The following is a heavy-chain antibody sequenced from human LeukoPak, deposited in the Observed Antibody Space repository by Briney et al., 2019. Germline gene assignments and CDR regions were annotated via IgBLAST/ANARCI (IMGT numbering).Heavy chain of an antibody. CDR3: ARRGVRRWLQGRWYVDY. V-gene: IGHV4-4*02. CDR2: IYHSGST. J-gene: IGHJ4*02. Sequence: ETLSLTCGVSGGSISSNYWWSWVRQPPGKGLEWIGEIYHSGSTNYNPSLKSRVTISVDTSKNQFSLKLSSVTAAAAAEYYCARRGVRRWLQGRWYVDYWGRGTLVTVSS. CDR1: GGSISSNYW. D-gene: IGHD5-24*01.